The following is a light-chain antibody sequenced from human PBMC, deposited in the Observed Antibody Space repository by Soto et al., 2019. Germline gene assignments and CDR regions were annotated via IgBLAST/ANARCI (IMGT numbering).Light chain of an antibody. J-gene: IGKJ1*01. Sequence: DIVMTQSPLSLPVTPGEPASISCRSSQSLLHSNGYNYLDWYLQKPGQSPQLLIYLGSNRASGVPDRFSGSGSGTDFTLKISRVEAEDVGVYYCMQALQTPRTFXQGTKVDI. CDR3: MQALQTPRT. V-gene: IGKV2-28*01. CDR1: QSLLHSNGYNY. CDR2: LGS.